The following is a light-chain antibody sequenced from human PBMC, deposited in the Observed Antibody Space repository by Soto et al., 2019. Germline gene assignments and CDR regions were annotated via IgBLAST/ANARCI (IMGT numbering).Light chain of an antibody. J-gene: IGKJ2*01. CDR3: QRRRSAAPFA. CDR1: QSVLYSTNNKNS. V-gene: IGKV4-1*01. CDR2: WAS. Sequence: DIVITQSPDSLAVSLGERATINCKSSQSVLYSTNNKNSLAWYQHKPGQPPKLLIYWASTRQSGVPDRFSGSGSGPDFTLTLSSLQAEDVAVYCCQRRRSAAPFAFGQGSKLEIK.